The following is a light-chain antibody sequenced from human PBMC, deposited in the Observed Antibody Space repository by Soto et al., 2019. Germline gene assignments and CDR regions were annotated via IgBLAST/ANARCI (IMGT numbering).Light chain of an antibody. J-gene: IGKJ5*01. CDR1: QSVSSN. CDR2: GAS. Sequence: EIVLTHSPGTLSLSPCERATLSPRASQSVSSNLAWYQQKPGQAPRLLIYGASTRATGIPARFSGSGSGTEFTLTISSLQSEDFAVYYCQQYNNWPPITFGQGTRLEIK. V-gene: IGKV3-15*01. CDR3: QQYNNWPPIT.